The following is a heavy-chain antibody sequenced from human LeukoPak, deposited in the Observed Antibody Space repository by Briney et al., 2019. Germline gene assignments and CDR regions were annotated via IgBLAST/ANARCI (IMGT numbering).Heavy chain of an antibody. CDR2: IHYSGNT. CDR1: GDSISSNNW. V-gene: IGHV4-4*02. CDR3: ARLGAGPTYYDFWSGYSSFYFDY. J-gene: IGHJ4*02. Sequence: PSETLSLTCAVSGDSISSNNWWTWVRQPPGMGLEWIGGIHYSGNTYYNPSLKSRVTISIDTSKNQFSLKLSSVTAADTAVYYCARLGAGPTYYDFWSGYSSFYFDYWGQGTLVTVSS. D-gene: IGHD3-3*01.